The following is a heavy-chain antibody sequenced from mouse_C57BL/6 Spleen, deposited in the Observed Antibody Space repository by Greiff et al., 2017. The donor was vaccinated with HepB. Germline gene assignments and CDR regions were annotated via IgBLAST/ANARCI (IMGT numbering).Heavy chain of an antibody. CDR3: ARGEARDAMDD. D-gene: IGHD6-1*01. Sequence: QVQLKQSGAELARPGASVKMSCKASGYTFTSYTMHWVKQRPGQGLEWIGYINPSSGYTKYNQKFKDKATLTADKSSSTAYMQLSSLTSEDSAVYYGARGEARDAMDDWGQGTSVTVSS. J-gene: IGHJ4*01. CDR2: INPSSGYT. CDR1: GYTFTSYT. V-gene: IGHV1-4*01.